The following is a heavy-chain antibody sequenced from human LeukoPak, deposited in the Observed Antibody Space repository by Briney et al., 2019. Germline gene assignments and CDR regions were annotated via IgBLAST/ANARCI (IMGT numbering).Heavy chain of an antibody. Sequence: GGSLRLSCAASGFTSSSYWMSWVRQAPEKGLEWVANIKQDGSEKYYVDSVKGRLTISRDNAKNSLYLQLSSLRDEDTAVYYCARDCRLNCARQPGFDSWGQGTLVTVSS. CDR3: ARDCRLNCARQPGFDS. CDR1: GFTSSSYW. CDR2: IKQDGSEK. D-gene: IGHD1-1*01. J-gene: IGHJ5*01. V-gene: IGHV3-7*01.